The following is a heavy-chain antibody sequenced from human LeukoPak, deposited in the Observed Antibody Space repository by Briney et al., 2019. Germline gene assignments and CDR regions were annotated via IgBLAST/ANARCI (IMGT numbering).Heavy chain of an antibody. CDR3: AGGTYYGSGSRPGYLDY. V-gene: IGHV3-33*01. CDR2: IWYDGSNK. CDR1: GFTFSSYG. Sequence: PGGSLRLSCAASGFTFSSYGMHWVRQAPGKGLEWVAAIWYDGSNKYYADSVKGRFTISRDSSKNTAYLQMNSLRAEDTAMYFCAGGTYYGSGSRPGYLDYWGLGTLVTVSS. J-gene: IGHJ4*02. D-gene: IGHD3-10*01.